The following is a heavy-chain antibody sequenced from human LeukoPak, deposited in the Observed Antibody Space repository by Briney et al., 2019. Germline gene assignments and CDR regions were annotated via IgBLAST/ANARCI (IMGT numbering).Heavy chain of an antibody. CDR2: IIPILGIA. Sequence: ASVKVSCKASGSTFSSYAISWVRQAPGQGLEWMGRIIPILGIANYAQKFQGRVTITADKSTSTAYMELSSLRSEDTAVYYCARYYYDSSGYPSQFYYYGMDVWGQGTTVTVSS. D-gene: IGHD3-22*01. V-gene: IGHV1-69*04. J-gene: IGHJ6*02. CDR1: GSTFSSYA. CDR3: ARYYYDSSGYPSQFYYYGMDV.